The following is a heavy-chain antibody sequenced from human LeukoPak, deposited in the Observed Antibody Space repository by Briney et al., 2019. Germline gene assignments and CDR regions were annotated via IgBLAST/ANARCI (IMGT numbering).Heavy chain of an antibody. Sequence: QSGGSLRLSCAASGFTFSSYGMHWVRQAAGKGLEWVAVISYDGSNKYYADSVKGRFTISRDNSKNTLYLQMNSLRAEDTAVYYCAKWDTTVTYFDYWGQGTLVTVSS. CDR1: GFTFSSYG. CDR3: AKWDTTVTYFDY. V-gene: IGHV3-30*18. J-gene: IGHJ4*02. D-gene: IGHD4-17*01. CDR2: ISYDGSNK.